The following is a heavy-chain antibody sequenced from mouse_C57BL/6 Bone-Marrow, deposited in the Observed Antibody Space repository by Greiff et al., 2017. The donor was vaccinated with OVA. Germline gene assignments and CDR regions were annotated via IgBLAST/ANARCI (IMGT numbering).Heavy chain of an antibody. CDR3: ARGTGTWFAY. CDR2: ISYDGSN. D-gene: IGHD4-1*01. Sequence: DVKLQESGPGLVKPSQSLSLTCSVTGYSITSGYYWNWIRQFPGNKLEWMGYISYDGSNNYNPSLKNRISITRDTSKNQFFLKLNSVTTEDTATCYCARGTGTWFAYWGQGTLVTVSA. CDR1: GYSITSGYY. J-gene: IGHJ3*01. V-gene: IGHV3-6*01.